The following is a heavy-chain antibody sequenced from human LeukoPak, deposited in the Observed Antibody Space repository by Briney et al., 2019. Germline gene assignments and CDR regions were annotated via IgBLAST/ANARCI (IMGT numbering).Heavy chain of an antibody. D-gene: IGHD3-3*01. V-gene: IGHV4-34*01. Sequence: SENLSLTCAVYGGSFSGYYWSWIRQPPGNGLEWIGEINHSGSTNYTPSLKGRVTISVDTSKNQFSLKLSCVTTADTAVYYCARAIDFAVWGQGTLVTVSS. CDR3: ARAIDFAV. CDR2: INHSGST. CDR1: GGSFSGYY. J-gene: IGHJ4*02.